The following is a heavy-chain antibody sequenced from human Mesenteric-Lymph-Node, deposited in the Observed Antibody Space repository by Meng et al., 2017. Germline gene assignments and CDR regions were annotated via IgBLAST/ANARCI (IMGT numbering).Heavy chain of an antibody. Sequence: QVQLVLGVAGVKKPGASVKVDCKASGGAYSITGSGWGRQAPGQGLEWMGGISPIFGEANYAQKFQGRVTITADKSTSTDYMELSSLRSEDTAVYYCAREPGIAAAGREDWFDPWGQGTLVTVSS. CDR3: AREPGIAAAGREDWFDP. CDR2: ISPIFGEA. D-gene: IGHD6-13*01. CDR1: GGAYSITG. V-gene: IGHV1-69*06. J-gene: IGHJ5*02.